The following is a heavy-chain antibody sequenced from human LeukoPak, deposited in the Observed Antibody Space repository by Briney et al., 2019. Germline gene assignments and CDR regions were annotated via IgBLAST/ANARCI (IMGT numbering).Heavy chain of an antibody. CDR3: ARDSGTTGEVKFDS. CDR1: GGSISSYY. CDR2: IDTSGST. J-gene: IGHJ5*01. V-gene: IGHV4-4*07. D-gene: IGHD1-7*01. Sequence: SETLSLTCTVSGGSISSYYWSWIRQPAGKGLEWIGRIDTSGSTTYNPSLESRVTMSLDTSKNQISLKVSSVTAADTAVYYCARDSGTTGEVKFDSWGQGTLVTVSS.